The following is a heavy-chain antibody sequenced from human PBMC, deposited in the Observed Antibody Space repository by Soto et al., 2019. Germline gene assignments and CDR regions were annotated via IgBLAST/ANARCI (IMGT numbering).Heavy chain of an antibody. J-gene: IGHJ4*02. CDR3: TGEVASGY. CDR1: GFTFSSYG. Sequence: PGGSLRLSCAASGFTFSSYGMHWVRQAPGKGLEWVAVISKDGNVKYFAESVKGRFSISRDNSKNTLYLQMNSLGAEDTAAYYCTGEVASGYWGQGTLVTVSS. CDR2: ISKDGNVK. D-gene: IGHD2-8*02. V-gene: IGHV3-30*03.